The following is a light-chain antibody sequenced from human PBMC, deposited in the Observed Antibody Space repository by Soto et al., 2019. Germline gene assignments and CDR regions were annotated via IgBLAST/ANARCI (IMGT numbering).Light chain of an antibody. J-gene: IGKJ2*01. CDR2: DAS. CDR1: QDISKY. V-gene: IGKV1-33*01. Sequence: DIQMNQSPSSLSASLGDRVTITCQASQDISKYLHWYHQRPGKAPILVIYDASTLEEWAPSRFSGGGSGTSFTLTINSLQPEDIGTYYCQQDNNLPYTFGQGTKLDIK. CDR3: QQDNNLPYT.